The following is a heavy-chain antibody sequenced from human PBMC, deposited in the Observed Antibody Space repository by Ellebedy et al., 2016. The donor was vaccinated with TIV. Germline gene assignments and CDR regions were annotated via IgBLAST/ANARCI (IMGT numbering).Heavy chain of an antibody. V-gene: IGHV4-39*01. J-gene: IGHJ5*02. CDR3: ARQPTGYPNWFDP. D-gene: IGHD3-9*01. CDR1: GGSFSSSDCC. Sequence: MPSETLSLTCTVSGGSFSSSDCCWAWIRQPPGKGLEWIGCVCYSGTTYYNPSLKSRVTTSVDASKNQFSLNLNSVTAADTAVYYCARQPTGYPNWFDPWGQGTLVTVSS. CDR2: VCYSGTT.